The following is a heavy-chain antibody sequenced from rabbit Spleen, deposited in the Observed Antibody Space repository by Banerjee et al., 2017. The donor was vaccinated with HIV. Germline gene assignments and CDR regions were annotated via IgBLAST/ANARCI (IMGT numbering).Heavy chain of an antibody. CDR2: IYAGNGKT. CDR1: GFSFSSNYY. J-gene: IGHJ4*01. Sequence: QSLEESGGDLVKPGASLTLTCTASGFSFSSNYYMCWFRQAPGKGLEWIACIYAGNGKTYYASWAKGRFTISKISSTTVTLQMTSLTAADTATYFCARDSGSYPYIDVYFKLWGPGTLVTVS. CDR3: ARDSGSYPYIDVYFKL. V-gene: IGHV1S40*01. D-gene: IGHD5-1*01.